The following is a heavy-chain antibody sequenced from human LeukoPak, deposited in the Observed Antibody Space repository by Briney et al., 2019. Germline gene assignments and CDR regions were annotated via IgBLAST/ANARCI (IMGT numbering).Heavy chain of an antibody. CDR2: VYHSGDA. J-gene: IGHJ4*02. CDR3: ARHRYCSSTSCWGYFDY. Sequence: SETLSLTCVVSGDSISNNNWWSWVRQFPGKGLEWIGEVYHSGDANYNPSLKSRVTISVDKSKNQFSLKLSSVTAADTAVYYCARHRYCSSTSCWGYFDYWGQGTLVTVSS. CDR1: GDSISNNNW. D-gene: IGHD2-2*01. V-gene: IGHV4/OR15-8*01.